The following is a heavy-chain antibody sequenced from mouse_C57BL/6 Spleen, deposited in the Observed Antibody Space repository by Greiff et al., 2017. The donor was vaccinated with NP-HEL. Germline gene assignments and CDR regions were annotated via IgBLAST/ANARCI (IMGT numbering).Heavy chain of an antibody. J-gene: IGHJ3*01. V-gene: IGHV1-18*01. D-gene: IGHD2-4*01. CDR3: ARKDDYGREFAY. CDR1: GYTFTDYN. CDR2: INPNNGGT. Sequence: GPELVKPGASVKIPCKASGYTFTDYNMDWVKQSHGKSLAWIGDINPNNGGTIYNQKFKGKATLPVDKSSSTAYMELRSLTSEDTAVYYCARKDDYGREFAYWGQGTLVTVSA.